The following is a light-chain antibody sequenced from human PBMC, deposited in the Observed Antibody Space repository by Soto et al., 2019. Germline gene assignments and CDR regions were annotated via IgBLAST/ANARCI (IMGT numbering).Light chain of an antibody. CDR1: QSIRSW. CDR2: DAS. V-gene: IGKV1-5*01. J-gene: IGKJ4*01. Sequence: DIQMTQSPSTLSGSVGDRVTMTCRASQSIRSWLAWYQQKPGKAPKLLIYDASSLESGVPSRFSGSGSGTEFTLTISSLQPDDFATYYCQQYNSYPLTFGGGTKVDIK. CDR3: QQYNSYPLT.